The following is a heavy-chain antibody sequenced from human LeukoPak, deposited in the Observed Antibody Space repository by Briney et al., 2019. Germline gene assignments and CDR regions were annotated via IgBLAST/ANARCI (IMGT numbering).Heavy chain of an antibody. D-gene: IGHD2-15*01. CDR3: ASAGCSGGTCYSGGTPGYMDV. Sequence: GGSLRLSCVASGFTFSSYEMNWVRQAPGKGLEWVAVISYDGSNKYYADSVKGRFTISRDNSKNTLYLQMNSLRAEDTAVYYCASAGCSGGTCYSGGTPGYMDVWGKGTTVTVSS. CDR2: ISYDGSNK. V-gene: IGHV3-30*04. CDR1: GFTFSSYE. J-gene: IGHJ6*03.